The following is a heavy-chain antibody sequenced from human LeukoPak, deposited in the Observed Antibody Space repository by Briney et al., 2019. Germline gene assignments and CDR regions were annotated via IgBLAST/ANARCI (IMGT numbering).Heavy chain of an antibody. CDR1: GGSISSGGYY. CDR3: ALSGYSGPKPY. J-gene: IGHJ4*02. V-gene: IGHV4-31*03. CDR2: IYYSGST. Sequence: PSQTLSLTCTVSGGSISSGGYYWSWIRQHPGKGLEWIGYIYYSGSTNYNPSLKSRVTISVDTSKNQFSLKLSSVTAADTAVYYCALSGYSGPKPYWGQGTLVTVSS. D-gene: IGHD5-12*01.